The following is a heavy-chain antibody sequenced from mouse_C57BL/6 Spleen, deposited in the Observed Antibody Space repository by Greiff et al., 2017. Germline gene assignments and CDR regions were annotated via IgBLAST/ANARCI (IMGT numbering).Heavy chain of an antibody. J-gene: IGHJ2*01. CDR1: GYTFTSYW. CDR2: MDPSDSYT. V-gene: IGHV1-59*01. Sequence: QVQLQQPGAELVRPGTSVKLSCKASGYTFTSYWLHWVKQRHGQGLEWIGVMDPSDSYTNYNQKFKGKATLTVDTSSSTAYMQLSSLTSEDSAVYDCARSAFTTVVVFDYWGQGTTLTVSS. CDR3: ARSAFTTVVVFDY. D-gene: IGHD1-1*01.